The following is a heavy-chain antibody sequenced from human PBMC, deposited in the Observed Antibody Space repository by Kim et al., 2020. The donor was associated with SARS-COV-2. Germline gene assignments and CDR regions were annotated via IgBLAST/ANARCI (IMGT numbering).Heavy chain of an antibody. Sequence: LKSRVTISVDTSKNQFSLKLSSVTAADTAVYYCARGLGGSALTGEWFDPWGQGTLVTVSS. J-gene: IGHJ5*02. D-gene: IGHD7-27*01. CDR3: ARGLGGSALTGEWFDP. V-gene: IGHV4-59*09.